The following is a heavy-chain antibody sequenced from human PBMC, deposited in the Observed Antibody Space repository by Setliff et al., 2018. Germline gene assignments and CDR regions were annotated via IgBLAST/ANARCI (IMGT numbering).Heavy chain of an antibody. CDR1: GFTFSNYE. CDR3: TRDQGSYGYRAFDF. Sequence: GSLRLSCVASGFTFSNYEMNWVRQAPGKGLEWVSYISNSGGVKYYTDSVKGRFTFSRDNAKNSLYLQMNSLRAEDTAVYYCTRDQGSYGYRAFDFWGQGTLVTVS. J-gene: IGHJ4*02. D-gene: IGHD5-18*01. V-gene: IGHV3-48*03. CDR2: ISNSGGVK.